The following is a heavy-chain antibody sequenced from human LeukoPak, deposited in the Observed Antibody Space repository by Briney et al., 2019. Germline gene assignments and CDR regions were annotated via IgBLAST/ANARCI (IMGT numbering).Heavy chain of an antibody. CDR3: ARESSSSPNY. CDR2: VHETGYA. V-gene: IGHV4-38-2*02. CDR1: GSSFRSGHY. J-gene: IGHJ4*02. D-gene: IGHD6-6*01. Sequence: PSETLSLTCSVSGSSFRSGHYWGWIRQSSGEGLEWIGNVHETGYANYNPSLRSRVTISVDPSKSQFSLRLTSVTAADTAVYYCARESSSSPNYWGQGTLVTVSP.